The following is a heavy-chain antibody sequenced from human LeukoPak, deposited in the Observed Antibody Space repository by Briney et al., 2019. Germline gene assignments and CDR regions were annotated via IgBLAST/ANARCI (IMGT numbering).Heavy chain of an antibody. V-gene: IGHV3-21*04. CDR2: ISSSSSYI. Sequence: PGGSLRLSCAASGFTFSSYSMNWVRQAPGKGLEWVSSISSSSSYIYYADSVKGRFTISRDNAKNSLYLQMNSLRAEDTAVYYCARDRASAAYSSSWGPFDPWGQGTLVTVSS. J-gene: IGHJ5*02. D-gene: IGHD6-13*01. CDR1: GFTFSSYS. CDR3: ARDRASAAYSSSWGPFDP.